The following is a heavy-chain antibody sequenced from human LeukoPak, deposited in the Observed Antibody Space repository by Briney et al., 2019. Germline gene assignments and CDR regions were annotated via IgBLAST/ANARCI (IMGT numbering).Heavy chain of an antibody. CDR2: ITYDGTDK. J-gene: IGHJ4*02. D-gene: IGHD3-22*01. V-gene: IGHV3-30*18. CDR3: AKSWGVEYSSGFYIGVDY. CDR1: GFIFSNYA. Sequence: PGGSLRLSCATSGFIFSNYAMSWVRQVPGKGLEWVAIITYDGTDKNYADSVKGRFTISRDNSKSTVYLQMNSLRAEDTAVFYCAKSWGVEYSSGFYIGVDYWGQGTLVTVSS.